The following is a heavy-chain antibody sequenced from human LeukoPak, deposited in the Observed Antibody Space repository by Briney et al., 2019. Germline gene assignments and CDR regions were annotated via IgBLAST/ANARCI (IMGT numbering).Heavy chain of an antibody. CDR1: GFTFTSSA. V-gene: IGHV1-58*02. J-gene: IGHJ4*02. CDR3: AAGGIYGDYDRIDY. D-gene: IGHD4-17*01. Sequence: ASVKVSCKASGFTFTSSAMQWVRQARGQRLEWIGWIVVGSGNTNYAQKFQERVTITRDMSTSTAYMELSSLRSEDTAVYYCAAGGIYGDYDRIDYWGQGTLVTVSS. CDR2: IVVGSGNT.